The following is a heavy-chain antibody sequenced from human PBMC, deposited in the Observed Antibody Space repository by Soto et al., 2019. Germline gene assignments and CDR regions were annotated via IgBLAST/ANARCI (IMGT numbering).Heavy chain of an antibody. D-gene: IGHD1-26*01. Sequence: EVQLLESGGGLIQPGGSLRLSCAASGFTFSSYAMGWVRQAPGKGLEWVSAISDRGSSTYYADSVKGRVTISRDSSKNTLYLQMISLRAEDTAVYYCARELVEMRAYFFDSWGQGTLGTVSS. V-gene: IGHV3-23*01. CDR2: ISDRGSST. CDR1: GFTFSSYA. CDR3: ARELVEMRAYFFDS. J-gene: IGHJ4*02.